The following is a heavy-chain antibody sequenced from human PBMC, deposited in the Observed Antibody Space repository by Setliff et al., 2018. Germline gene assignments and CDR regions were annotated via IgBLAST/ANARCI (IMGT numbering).Heavy chain of an antibody. CDR2: IKSETDGGTT. CDR3: TTSISEDYDYGENEGVYYYYYYMDV. D-gene: IGHD4-17*01. CDR1: GFTFNNAW. Sequence: GGSLRLSCAASGFTFNNAWMSWVRQAPGKGLEWVGRIKSETDGGTTDYAAPVKGRFTISRDDSKDTPYLQMNSLKTEDTAVYYCTTSISEDYDYGENEGVYYYYYYMDVWGKGTTVTVSS. J-gene: IGHJ6*03. V-gene: IGHV3-15*01.